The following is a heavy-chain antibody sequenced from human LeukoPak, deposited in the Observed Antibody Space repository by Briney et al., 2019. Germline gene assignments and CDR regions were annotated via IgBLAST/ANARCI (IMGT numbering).Heavy chain of an antibody. V-gene: IGHV4-59*01. D-gene: IGHD3-16*02. CDR3: ARYRAFDI. CDR1: GVSISSYY. Sequence: SETLSLTCTVSGVSISSYYWSWIRQPPGKGLEWIGYIYDGDTNYNPSLKSRVTISVDTSKNQFSLKLSSVTAADTAVYYCARYRAFDIWGQGTMVTVSS. J-gene: IGHJ3*02. CDR2: IYDGDT.